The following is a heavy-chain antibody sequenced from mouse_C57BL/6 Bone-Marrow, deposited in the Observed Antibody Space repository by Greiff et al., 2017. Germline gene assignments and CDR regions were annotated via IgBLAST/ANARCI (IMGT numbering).Heavy chain of an antibody. CDR2: IDPNSGGT. J-gene: IGHJ4*01. V-gene: IGHV1-72*01. CDR1: GYTFTSYW. Sequence: QVPLPQPGAELVTPGASVKLSCKASGYTFTSYWMHWVKQRPGRGLEWIGRIDPNSGGTKYNETLKSKATLSVDKPASTAYMQLSSLTSEYSAVYKCARDYYEFDAYYSMDNWGQGTSVTVSS. CDR3: ARDYYEFDAYYSMDN. D-gene: IGHD2-4*01.